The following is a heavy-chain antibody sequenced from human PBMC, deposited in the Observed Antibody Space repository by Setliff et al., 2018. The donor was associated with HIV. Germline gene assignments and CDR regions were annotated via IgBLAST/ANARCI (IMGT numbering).Heavy chain of an antibody. J-gene: IGHJ4*02. CDR2: IIPIFGTA. V-gene: IGHV1-69*13. CDR1: GGTFSSQA. D-gene: IGHD2-2*01. Sequence: SVKVSCKASGGTFSSQAISWVRQAPGQGLEWMGGIIPIFGTANYAQKFQGRVTITADESTNTAYMELSSLRSEDTAVYYCASPQPQGANQLLWSFDSWGQGAPVTVSS. CDR3: ASPQPQGANQLLWSFDS.